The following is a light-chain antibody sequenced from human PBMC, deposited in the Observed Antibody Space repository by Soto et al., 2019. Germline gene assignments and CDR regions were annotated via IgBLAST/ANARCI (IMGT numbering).Light chain of an antibody. CDR2: DVS. J-gene: IGLJ2*01. CDR1: SSDVGGYDY. CDR3: SSFTSSITLV. Sequence: LTQPASVSGSPGQSITISCTGTSSDVGGYDYVSWYQQHPGKAPKLMIYDVSNRPSGVSNRFSGSKSGNTASLTISGLQAEDEADYYCSSFTSSITLVFGGGTKLTVL. V-gene: IGLV2-14*03.